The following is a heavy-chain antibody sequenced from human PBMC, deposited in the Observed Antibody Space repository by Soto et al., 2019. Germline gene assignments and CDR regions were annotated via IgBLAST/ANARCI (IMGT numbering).Heavy chain of an antibody. V-gene: IGHV3-23*01. Sequence: EVQLLESGGGLVQPGGSLRLSCAASGFTFSNYAMRWVRQAPGKGLEWVAAVSGSGGAAYYADSVKGRFTISRDNAKNTMSLAMNSLSADDSAVYYCAKGWSSSAWDSHYFDSWGQGIRVTVSS. CDR1: GFTFSNYA. D-gene: IGHD3-3*01. J-gene: IGHJ4*02. CDR3: AKGWSSSAWDSHYFDS. CDR2: VSGSGGAA.